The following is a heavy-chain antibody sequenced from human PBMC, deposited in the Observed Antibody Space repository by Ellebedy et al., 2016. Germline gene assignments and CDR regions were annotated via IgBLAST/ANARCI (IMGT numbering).Heavy chain of an antibody. J-gene: IGHJ4*02. Sequence: GESLKISCAASRFTFSSYAMSWVRQAPGKGLEWVSAISGSGGSAYYADSVKGRFTISRDNSKNTLYLQMNSLRAEDTALYYCAKDASMITFGGVRVDYWGQGTLVTVSS. V-gene: IGHV3-23*01. CDR2: ISGSGGSA. CDR3: AKDASMITFGGVRVDY. CDR1: RFTFSSYA. D-gene: IGHD3-16*01.